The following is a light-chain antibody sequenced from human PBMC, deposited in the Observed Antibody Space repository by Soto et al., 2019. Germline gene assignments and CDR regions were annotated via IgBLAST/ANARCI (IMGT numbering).Light chain of an antibody. V-gene: IGKV3-20*01. CDR3: QQYGSSWT. J-gene: IGKJ1*01. CDR2: GAS. Sequence: IVLTQSPGTLSFFPGGKDTPSLRASQSVSSSYLAWYQQKPGQAPRLLIYGASSRATGIPDRFSGSGSGTDFTLTISRLEPEDFAVYYCQQYGSSWTFGQGTKVDIK. CDR1: QSVSSSY.